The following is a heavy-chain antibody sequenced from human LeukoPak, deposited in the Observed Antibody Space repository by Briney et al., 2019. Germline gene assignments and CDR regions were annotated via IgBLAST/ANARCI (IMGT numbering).Heavy chain of an antibody. Sequence: SETLSLTCTVSGGSFSGYLWSWIRQPPGKGLEWIGEINHSGSTNYNPSLKSRVTISVDTSKNQFSLKLSSVTAADTAVYYCARESHGDYVRGSYGMDVWGQGTTVTVSS. D-gene: IGHD4-17*01. J-gene: IGHJ6*02. CDR1: GGSFSGYL. CDR2: INHSGST. CDR3: ARESHGDYVRGSYGMDV. V-gene: IGHV4-34*01.